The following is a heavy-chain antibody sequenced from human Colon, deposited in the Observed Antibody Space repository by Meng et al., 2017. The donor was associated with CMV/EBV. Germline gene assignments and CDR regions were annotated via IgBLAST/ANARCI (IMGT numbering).Heavy chain of an antibody. Sequence: GESLKISCSASGFPIVSHYMAWVRQAPGKGLEWVAFIRYDGSNKYYADSVKGRFTISRDNSKNTLYLQMNSLRAEDTAVYYCAKDRGEYFDYWGQGTLVTVSS. J-gene: IGHJ4*02. CDR2: IRYDGSNK. D-gene: IGHD3-10*01. CDR3: AKDRGEYFDY. CDR1: GFPIVSHY. V-gene: IGHV3-30*02.